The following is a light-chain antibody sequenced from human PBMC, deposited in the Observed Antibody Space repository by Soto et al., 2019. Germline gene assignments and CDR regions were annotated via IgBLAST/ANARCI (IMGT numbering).Light chain of an antibody. CDR3: CSYAGSDVV. V-gene: IGLV2-23*01. CDR2: EGS. J-gene: IGLJ2*01. Sequence: QSALTQPASVSGSPGQSITISCTGTSSDVGSYNLVSWYQQHPGKAPKLMIYEGSKRPSRVSNRFSGSKSGNTASLTISGLQAEDEADYYCCSYAGSDVVFGGGTKLTVL. CDR1: SSDVGSYNL.